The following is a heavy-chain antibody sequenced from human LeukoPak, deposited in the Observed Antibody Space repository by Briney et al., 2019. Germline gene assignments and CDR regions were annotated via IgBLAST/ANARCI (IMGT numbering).Heavy chain of an antibody. V-gene: IGHV3-48*02. D-gene: IGHD3-16*01. CDR2: ITSTSSTM. J-gene: IGHJ4*02. CDR3: ARGASVGD. Sequence: PGGSLRLSCAASGFTFSSYTMNWVRQATGKGLEWLSSITSTSSTMYYADSVKGRFTISRDNAKNSLYLQMNNLRDEDTAVYYCARGASVGDWGQGTLVTVSS. CDR1: GFTFSSYT.